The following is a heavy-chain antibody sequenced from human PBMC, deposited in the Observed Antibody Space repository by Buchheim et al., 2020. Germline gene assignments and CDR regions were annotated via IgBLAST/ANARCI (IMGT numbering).Heavy chain of an antibody. J-gene: IGHJ6*02. D-gene: IGHD5-24*01. CDR1: GFTFSSYA. CDR3: ARDLRASYYYSGMDV. Sequence: QVQLVESGGGVVQPGRSLRLSCAASGFTFSSYAMHWVRQAPGKGLEWVAVISYDGSNKYYADSVKGRFTISRDNSKNTLYLQMNSLRAEDTAVYYCARDLRASYYYSGMDVWGQGTT. V-gene: IGHV3-30-3*01. CDR2: ISYDGSNK.